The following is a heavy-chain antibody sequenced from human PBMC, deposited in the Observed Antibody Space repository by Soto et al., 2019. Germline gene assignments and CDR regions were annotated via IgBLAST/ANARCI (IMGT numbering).Heavy chain of an antibody. Sequence: EVQLLESGGGLVQPGGSLRLSCAASGFTSSSYAMSWVRQAPGKGLEWVSAISGSGGSTYYADSVKGRFTISRDNSKNTLYLQMNSLRAEDTAVYYCAIDPWTRKHIVATITEDWGQGTLVTVSS. CDR2: ISGSGGST. V-gene: IGHV3-23*01. CDR1: GFTSSSYA. J-gene: IGHJ4*02. D-gene: IGHD5-12*01. CDR3: AIDPWTRKHIVATITED.